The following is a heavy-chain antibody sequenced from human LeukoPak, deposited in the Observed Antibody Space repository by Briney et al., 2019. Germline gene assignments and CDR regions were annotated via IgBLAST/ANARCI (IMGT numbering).Heavy chain of an antibody. V-gene: IGHV3-7*01. CDR3: ARGRKRDYFDY. J-gene: IGHJ4*01. CDR2: IKQDGSEK. Sequence: GGPLSPSCAAPGSTLSSYRMTWARRAQGKGLGWEANIKQDGSEKYYVDSVKGRFTISRDNAKNSLYLQMNSLRAEDTAVYSCARGRKRDYFDYW. CDR1: GSTLSSYR.